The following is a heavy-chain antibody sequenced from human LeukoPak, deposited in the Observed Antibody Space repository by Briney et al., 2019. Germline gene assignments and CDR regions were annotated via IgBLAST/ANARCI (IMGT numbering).Heavy chain of an antibody. Sequence: PGGSLRLSCVASGFSFSVYTMSWVRQAPGKGLEWISAVSASGDKTYYADSVKGRFTVSRDNSKDTLYLHMNSLRAEDTALYYCARDIHVSSGYYYDYWGQGTLVTVSS. CDR2: VSASGDKT. CDR1: GFSFSVYT. CDR3: ARDIHVSSGYYYDY. D-gene: IGHD3-22*01. V-gene: IGHV3-23*01. J-gene: IGHJ4*02.